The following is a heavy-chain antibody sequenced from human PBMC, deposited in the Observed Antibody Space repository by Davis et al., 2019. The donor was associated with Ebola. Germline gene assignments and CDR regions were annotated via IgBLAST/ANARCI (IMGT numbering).Heavy chain of an antibody. CDR3: AKNRFSGAYNDFDF. V-gene: IGHV3-23*01. Sequence: PGGSLRLSCPGSGFTFSNCAMSWVRQVPGKGLEWASGISGRGNGDGPYYADSVKRRFTISRDNSKNTIYLQMRSLRAEDTAIYYCAKNRFSGAYNDFDFWGQGTLVSVAS. J-gene: IGHJ4*02. CDR1: GFTFSNCA. CDR2: ISGRGNGDGP. D-gene: IGHD1-14*01.